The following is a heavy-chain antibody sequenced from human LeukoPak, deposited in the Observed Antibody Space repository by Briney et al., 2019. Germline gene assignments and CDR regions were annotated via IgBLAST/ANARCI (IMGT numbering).Heavy chain of an antibody. CDR2: MNPNSCNT. CDR1: GYTFTSYD. Sequence: GASVKLSCKASGYTFTSYDINWVRQATGQGLEWMGWMNPNSCNTGYAQKFQGRVTITRNTSISTAYMELSSLRSEDTAVYYCARIKDYYYMDVWGKGTTVTVSS. V-gene: IGHV1-8*03. CDR3: ARIKDYYYMDV. J-gene: IGHJ6*03.